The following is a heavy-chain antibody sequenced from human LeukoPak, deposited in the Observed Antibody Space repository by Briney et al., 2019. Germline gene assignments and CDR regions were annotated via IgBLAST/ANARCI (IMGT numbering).Heavy chain of an antibody. J-gene: IGHJ4*02. CDR2: IKQDGSEK. V-gene: IGHV3-7*03. CDR1: GFTFSSYW. Sequence: GGSLRLSCAASGFTFSSYWMSWVRQAPGKGLEWVANIKQDGSEKYYVDSVKGRFTISRDNAKNSLYLQMNSLRAEDTALYYCAKETVWFGELLDTYYFDYWGQGTLVTVSS. D-gene: IGHD3-10*01. CDR3: AKETVWFGELLDTYYFDY.